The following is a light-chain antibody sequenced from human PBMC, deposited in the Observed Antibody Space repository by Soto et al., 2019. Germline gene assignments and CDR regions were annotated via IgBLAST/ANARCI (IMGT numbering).Light chain of an antibody. CDR1: SSDVGGYNY. Sequence: QSDLTQPASVSGSPGQSITISCTGTSSDVGGYNYVSWYQQHPGKAPKLMIYEVSNRPTGVSNRFSGSKSGNTASLTISGLQAEDEADYYCSSYTSSSWVFGGGTKLTVL. J-gene: IGLJ3*02. V-gene: IGLV2-14*01. CDR2: EVS. CDR3: SSYTSSSWV.